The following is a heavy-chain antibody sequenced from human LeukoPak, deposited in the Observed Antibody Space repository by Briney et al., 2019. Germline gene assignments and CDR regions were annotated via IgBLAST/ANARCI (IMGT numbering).Heavy chain of an antibody. CDR1: GGSISSSSYY. CDR3: ARGPRSGSFYSY. Sequence: SETLSLTCTVSGGSISSSSYYWGWIRQPPGKGLEWIGSIYYSGSTYYNPSLKSRVTISVDRSKNQFSLKLSSVTAADTAVYYCARGPRSGSFYSYWGQGALITVSS. J-gene: IGHJ4*02. D-gene: IGHD1-26*01. V-gene: IGHV4-39*07. CDR2: IYYSGST.